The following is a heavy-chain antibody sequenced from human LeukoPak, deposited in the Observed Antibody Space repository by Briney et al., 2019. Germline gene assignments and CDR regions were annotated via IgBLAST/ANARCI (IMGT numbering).Heavy chain of an antibody. V-gene: IGHV1-2*02. J-gene: IGHJ2*01. CDR1: GYTFTGYY. D-gene: IGHD3-3*01. CDR2: INPNSGGT. CDR3: ARVQRFWSGYSNWYFDL. Sequence: ASVKVSCKASGYTFTGYYMHWVRQAPGQGLEWMEWINPNSGGTNYAQKFQGRVTMTRDTSISTAYMELSRLRSDDTAVYYCARVQRFWSGYSNWYFDLWGRGTLVTVSS.